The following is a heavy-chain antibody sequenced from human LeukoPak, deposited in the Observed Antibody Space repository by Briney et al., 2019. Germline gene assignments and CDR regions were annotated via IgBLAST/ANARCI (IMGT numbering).Heavy chain of an antibody. Sequence: PGGSLRLSCAASGFTFSSYGMHWVRQAPGKGLEWVAFIRYDGSNKYYADSVKGRFTISRDNSKNTLYLQMNSLRAEDTAVYYCAKGIYSGSYYSYFDYWGQGTLVTVSS. J-gene: IGHJ4*02. CDR2: IRYDGSNK. CDR1: GFTFSSYG. V-gene: IGHV3-30*02. CDR3: AKGIYSGSYYSYFDY. D-gene: IGHD1-26*01.